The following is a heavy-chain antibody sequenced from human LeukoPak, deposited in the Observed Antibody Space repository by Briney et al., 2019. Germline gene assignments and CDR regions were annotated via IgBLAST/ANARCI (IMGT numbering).Heavy chain of an antibody. CDR2: IIPIFGTA. Sequence: ASVKVSCKASGYTFTSYDISWVRQAPGQGLEWMGGIIPIFGTANYAQKFQGRVTITADESTSTAYMELSSLRPEDTAVYYCARANSEWQRAWFDPWGQGTLVTVSS. CDR3: ARANSEWQRAWFDP. J-gene: IGHJ5*02. V-gene: IGHV1-69*13. D-gene: IGHD4/OR15-4a*01. CDR1: GYTFTSYD.